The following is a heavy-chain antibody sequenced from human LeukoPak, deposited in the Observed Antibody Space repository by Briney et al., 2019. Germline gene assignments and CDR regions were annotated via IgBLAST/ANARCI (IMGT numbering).Heavy chain of an antibody. J-gene: IGHJ4*02. D-gene: IGHD6-19*01. Sequence: GGSLRLSCAASGFIFSSYGIHWVRQAPGKGLEWVAFIRYDGSKKYYADSVKGRFIISRDNAKNTLYLQMNSLRAEDTGVYYCAKENSSGFLFWGQGTPVTVSS. V-gene: IGHV3-30*02. CDR1: GFIFSSYG. CDR2: IRYDGSKK. CDR3: AKENSSGFLF.